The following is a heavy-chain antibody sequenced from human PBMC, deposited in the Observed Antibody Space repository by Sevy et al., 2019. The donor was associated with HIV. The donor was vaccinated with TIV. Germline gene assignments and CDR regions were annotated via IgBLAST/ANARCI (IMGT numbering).Heavy chain of an antibody. J-gene: IGHJ4*02. D-gene: IGHD2-8*01. CDR1: GFTFSNYA. CDR3: AREGCTKPHDH. CDR2: FSFGCGKI. V-gene: IGHV3-23*01. Sequence: GGSLRLSCAASGFTFSNYAMSWVRQAPGKELEWVSTFSFGCGKINYADSVKGRFTISRDNSKNTLYLQMNSLRAEDTALYYCAREGCTKPHDHWGQGTLVTVSS.